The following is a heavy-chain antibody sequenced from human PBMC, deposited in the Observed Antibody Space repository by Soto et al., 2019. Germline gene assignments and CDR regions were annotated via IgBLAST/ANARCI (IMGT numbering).Heavy chain of an antibody. CDR1: GYSFTSYW. D-gene: IGHD3-22*01. J-gene: IGHJ1*01. Sequence: GESLKISCKGSGYSFTSYWIGWVRQMPGKGLEWMGIIYPGDSDTRYSPSFQGQVTISADKSISTAYLQWSSLKASDTAMYYCARQGVDSSGYFEYFQYWGQGTQVTVSS. V-gene: IGHV5-51*01. CDR2: IYPGDSDT. CDR3: ARQGVDSSGYFEYFQY.